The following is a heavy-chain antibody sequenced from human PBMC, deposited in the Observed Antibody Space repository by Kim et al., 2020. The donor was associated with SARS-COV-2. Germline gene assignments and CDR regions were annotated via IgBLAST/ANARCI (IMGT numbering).Heavy chain of an antibody. D-gene: IGHD3-10*01. V-gene: IGHV3-33*01. CDR1: GFTFSSYG. J-gene: IGHJ3*02. Sequence: GGSLRLSCAASGFTFSSYGMHWVRQAPGKGLEWVAVIWYDGSNKYYADSVKGRFNISRDNSKNTLYLQMNSLRAEDTAVYYCATLGGARTASGAFDIWGQGTMVTVSS. CDR3: ATLGGARTASGAFDI. CDR2: IWYDGSNK.